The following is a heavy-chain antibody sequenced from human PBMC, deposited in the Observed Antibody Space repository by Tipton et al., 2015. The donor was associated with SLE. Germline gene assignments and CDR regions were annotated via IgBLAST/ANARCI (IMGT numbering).Heavy chain of an antibody. V-gene: IGHV4-59*01. D-gene: IGHD6-19*01. CDR2: IYSTGVT. J-gene: IGHJ2*01. CDR1: GGSISSYY. CDR3: ARANGAVGSQVPYWYFEL. Sequence: TLSLTCTVSGGSISSYYWSWIRQPPGKGLEWIGYIYSTGVTNYNPPLESRITMLLDTSKNQFSLKLSSVTAADTAVYYCARANGAVGSQVPYWYFELWGRGTLVTVSS.